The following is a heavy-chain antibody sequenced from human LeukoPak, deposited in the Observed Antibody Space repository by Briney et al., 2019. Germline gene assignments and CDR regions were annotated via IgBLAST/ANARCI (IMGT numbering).Heavy chain of an antibody. CDR1: GFTFDDYA. V-gene: IGHV3-43*02. CDR3: AKDGGDSSGYFPYYFDY. Sequence: GGSVRLSCAASGFTFDDYAMHWVRQAPGKGLEWVSLISGDGGSTYYADSVKGRFTISRDNSKNSLYLQMNSLRTEDTALYYCAKDGGDSSGYFPYYFDYWGQGTLVTVSS. D-gene: IGHD3-22*01. J-gene: IGHJ4*02. CDR2: ISGDGGST.